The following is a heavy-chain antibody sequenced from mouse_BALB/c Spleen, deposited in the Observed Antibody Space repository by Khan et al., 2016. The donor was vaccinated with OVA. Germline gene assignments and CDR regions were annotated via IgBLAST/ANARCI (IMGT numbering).Heavy chain of an antibody. CDR3: ARLDAI. D-gene: IGHD2-12*01. CDR2: IWAGGST. Sequence: QVQLKQSGPGLVAPSQSLSITCTVSGVSLTSYGVHWVSQPPGKGLEWLGGIWAGGSTNYNSAIMSRRSISKDNSKSQVFLKMNSLQTDDAAMYYCARLDAIWGQGTPLTVSS. CDR1: GVSLTSYG. J-gene: IGHJ2*01. V-gene: IGHV2-9*02.